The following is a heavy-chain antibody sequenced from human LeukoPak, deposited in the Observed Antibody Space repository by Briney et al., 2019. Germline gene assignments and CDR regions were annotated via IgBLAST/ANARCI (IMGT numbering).Heavy chain of an antibody. CDR1: GGSISSSGHY. Sequence: PSETLSLTCTVSGGSISSSGHYWGWVRQPPGKGLEWIGSIQYSGTTYYNPSLESRVTISVDTSKSQFSLKLSSVTAADTAVYYCARDPRNKGFDRWGQGTLVTVSS. D-gene: IGHD1/OR15-1a*01. CDR2: IQYSGTT. V-gene: IGHV4-39*02. CDR3: ARDPRNKGFDR. J-gene: IGHJ5*02.